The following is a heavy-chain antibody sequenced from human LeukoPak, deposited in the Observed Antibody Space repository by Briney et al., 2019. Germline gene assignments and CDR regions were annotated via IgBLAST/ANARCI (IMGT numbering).Heavy chain of an antibody. CDR2: IYTSGST. J-gene: IGHJ6*04. CDR1: GGSISSGSYY. V-gene: IGHV4-61*02. Sequence: SETLSLTCTVSGGSISSGSYYWSWIRQPAGKGLEWIGRIYTSGSTNYNPSLKSRVTMSVDTSKNQFSLKLSSVTAADTAVYYCAREIYGSGSYLGVVGNPYSMDVWGKGTTVTISS. CDR3: AREIYGSGSYLGVVGNPYSMDV. D-gene: IGHD3-10*01.